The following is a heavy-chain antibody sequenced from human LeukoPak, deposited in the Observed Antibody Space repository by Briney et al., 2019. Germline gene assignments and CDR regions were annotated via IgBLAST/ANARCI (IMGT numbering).Heavy chain of an antibody. CDR1: GFTFSSYG. CDR3: ARDLGKWEPQDY. V-gene: IGHV3-7*01. D-gene: IGHD1-26*01. Sequence: PGGSLRLSCAASGFTFSSYGMHWVRQAPGKGLEWVANIKQDGSEKYYVDSVKGRFTISRDNAKNSLYLQMNSLRAEDTALYYCARDLGKWEPQDYWGQGTLVTVSS. CDR2: IKQDGSEK. J-gene: IGHJ4*02.